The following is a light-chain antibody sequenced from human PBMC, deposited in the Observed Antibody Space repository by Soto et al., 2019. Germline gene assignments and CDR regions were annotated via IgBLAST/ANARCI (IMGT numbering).Light chain of an antibody. Sequence: SVLTQPPSVSEAPGQRVTISCTGTSSDIGAGYDVHWYQQLPGAAPKLLIYSNAIRPSGVPDRFSASKSGTSASLAITGLRAEDEADYYCQSYDSSLTTYVFGTGTKVTVL. J-gene: IGLJ1*01. V-gene: IGLV1-40*01. CDR3: QSYDSSLTTYV. CDR2: SNA. CDR1: SSDIGAGYD.